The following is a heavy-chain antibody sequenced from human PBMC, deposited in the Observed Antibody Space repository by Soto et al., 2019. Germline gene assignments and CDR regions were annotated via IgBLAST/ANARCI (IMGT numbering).Heavy chain of an antibody. CDR2: INHSGST. D-gene: IGHD3-16*02. J-gene: IGHJ4*02. V-gene: IGHV4-34*01. Sequence: SETLSLTCAVYGGSFSGYYWSWIRQPPGKGLEWIGEINHSGSTNYNPSLKSRVTISVDTSKNQFSLKLSSVTTADTAVYYCARGYIWGSYRYKTHFDYWGQGTLVTVSS. CDR3: ARGYIWGSYRYKTHFDY. CDR1: GGSFSGYY.